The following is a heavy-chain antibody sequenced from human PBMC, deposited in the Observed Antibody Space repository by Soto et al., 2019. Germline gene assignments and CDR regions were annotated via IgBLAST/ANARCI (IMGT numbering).Heavy chain of an antibody. CDR2: ISYDGSDK. D-gene: IGHD6-13*01. V-gene: IGHV3-30-3*01. CDR1: GFTFSSYA. CDR3: ATEFRPMAAAGTGAFDX. Sequence: PGGSLRLSCAASGFTFSSYAMHWVRQAPGKGLEWVSFISYDGSDKYYADSVKVRFTISRDNSKNTLYLQMNSLRAEDTAVYYCATEFRPMAAAGTGAFDXWGQGTLLTVSX. J-gene: IGHJ4*02.